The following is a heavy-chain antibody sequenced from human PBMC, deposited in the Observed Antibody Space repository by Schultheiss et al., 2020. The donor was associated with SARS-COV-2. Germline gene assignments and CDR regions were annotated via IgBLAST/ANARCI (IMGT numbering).Heavy chain of an antibody. D-gene: IGHD5-18*01. V-gene: IGHV3-23*01. CDR2: ISGSGGST. CDR3: ARGGTAMEDY. CDR1: GFTFSSYA. J-gene: IGHJ4*02. Sequence: GGSLRLSCAASGFTFSSYAMSWVRQAPGKGLEWVSTISGSGGSTYYADSVKGRFTFSRDNSKNTLYLQMNSLRAEDTAVYYCARGGTAMEDYWGQGTLVTVSS.